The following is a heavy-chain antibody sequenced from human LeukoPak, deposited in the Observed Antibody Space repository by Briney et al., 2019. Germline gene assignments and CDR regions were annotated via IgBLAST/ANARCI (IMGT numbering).Heavy chain of an antibody. V-gene: IGHV4-61*02. Sequence: RPSETLSLTCTVSGPSISSGSYDWDWLRQPAGKGLEWFERIYTSGSTNYNPSLKIRVTISVDTSKNQFSLKLSSVTAADTAVYYCARGGGYNPYYWGQGTLVTVSS. D-gene: IGHD5-24*01. J-gene: IGHJ4*02. CDR1: GPSISSGSYD. CDR2: IYTSGST. CDR3: ARGGGYNPYY.